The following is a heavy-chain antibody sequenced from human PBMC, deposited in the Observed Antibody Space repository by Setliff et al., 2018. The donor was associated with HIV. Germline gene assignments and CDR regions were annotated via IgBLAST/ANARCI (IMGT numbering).Heavy chain of an antibody. CDR2: INPSDGIP. CDR1: GFSCSRHY. V-gene: IGHV1-46*01. J-gene: IGHJ3*02. Sequence: ASVKVSCKASGFSCSRHYMHWVRQAPGEGLEWVAMINPSDGIPSYAQKFQDRVVVTRDTSRSIVYMELSSLLSEDTAVYFCTRAFPPMIPAAFDIWGLGTLVTVSS. D-gene: IGHD3-16*01. CDR3: TRAFPPMIPAAFDI.